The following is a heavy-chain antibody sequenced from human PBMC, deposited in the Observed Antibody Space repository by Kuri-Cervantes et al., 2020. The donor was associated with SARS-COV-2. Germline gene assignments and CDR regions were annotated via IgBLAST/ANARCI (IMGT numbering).Heavy chain of an antibody. D-gene: IGHD2-21*01. J-gene: IGHJ3*02. CDR3: ARDGRGDSASRAAFDI. CDR1: GFTFSSYA. V-gene: IGHV3-30-3*01. CDR2: ISYDGSNK. Sequence: GESLKISCAASGFTFSSYAMHWVRQAPGKGLEWVAVISYDGSNKYYADSVKGRFTISRDNSKNALYLQMNSLRAEDTAVYYCARDGRGDSASRAAFDIWGQETMVTVSS.